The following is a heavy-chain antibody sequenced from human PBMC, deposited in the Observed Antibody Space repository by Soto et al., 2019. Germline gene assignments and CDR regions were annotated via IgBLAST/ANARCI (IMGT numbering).Heavy chain of an antibody. J-gene: IGHJ4*02. CDR2: ISTSKGNT. Sequence: QVQLVQSEPEVKKPGASVKVSCKTSGYTFTTYGITWVRQAPGQGLEWMGWISTSKGNTNCAQKFQGRVTMTTDTSTSTAYVELRSLRSDDTAVYYCATRSPAFDFWGQGTLVTVSS. CDR1: GYTFTTYG. V-gene: IGHV1-18*01. CDR3: ATRSPAFDF.